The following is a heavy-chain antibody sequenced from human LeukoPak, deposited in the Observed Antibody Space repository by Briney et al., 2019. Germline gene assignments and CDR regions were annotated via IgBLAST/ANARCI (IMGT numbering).Heavy chain of an antibody. Sequence: ASVKVSCKASGFTFTSAAMEWVRHARGQRLEWIGWIVVGSGNTNYAQKFQERVTITRDMSTSTAYLELSSLRSEDTAVYYCAASFGASDYWGQGTLVTVSS. D-gene: IGHD3-10*01. CDR2: IVVGSGNT. J-gene: IGHJ4*02. CDR3: AASFGASDY. V-gene: IGHV1-58*02. CDR1: GFTFTSAA.